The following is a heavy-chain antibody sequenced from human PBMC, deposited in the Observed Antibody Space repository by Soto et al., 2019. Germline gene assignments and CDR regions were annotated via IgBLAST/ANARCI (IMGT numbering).Heavy chain of an antibody. Sequence: ASETLSLTCAVSGDSISGSQWWSWVRLPPGKGLEWIGEISHTGTTNYNPSLKSRVTMSVDKPKNQFSLNLTSVTAADTAVYYCAADFPGGGYPIDYWGQGTLVTVSS. CDR1: GDSISGSQW. CDR2: ISHTGTT. D-gene: IGHD2-8*02. J-gene: IGHJ4*02. V-gene: IGHV4-4*02. CDR3: AADFPGGGYPIDY.